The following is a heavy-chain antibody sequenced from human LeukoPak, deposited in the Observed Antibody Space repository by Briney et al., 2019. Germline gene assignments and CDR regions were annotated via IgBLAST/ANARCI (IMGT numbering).Heavy chain of an antibody. V-gene: IGHV3-15*01. CDR1: GFTFSNAW. J-gene: IGHJ4*02. CDR3: AKGGPKVYRLCDF. D-gene: IGHD2-8*01. CDR2: IKSKTDGGTT. Sequence: GGSLRLSCAASGFTFSNAWMSWVRQAPGKGLEWVGRIKSKTDGGTTDYAAPVKGRFTISRDDSNNTLFLQMNSLRTEDTAVYYCAKGGPKVYRLCDFWGQGTLVTVSS.